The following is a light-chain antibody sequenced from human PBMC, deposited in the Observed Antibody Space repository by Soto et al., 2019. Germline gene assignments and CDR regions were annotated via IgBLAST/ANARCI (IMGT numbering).Light chain of an antibody. CDR2: GAS. V-gene: IGKV3-15*01. J-gene: IGKJ5*01. CDR1: QSVSSN. Sequence: EIVMTQSPSTPSVSPGERATLACMASQSVSSNLAWYQQKPGQAPRLHLYGASTRATGIPARFSGSGSGTEFTLTVSSLPPEDIAVYYCQQYNNWPPRITFGQGTRLEIK. CDR3: QQYNNWPPRIT.